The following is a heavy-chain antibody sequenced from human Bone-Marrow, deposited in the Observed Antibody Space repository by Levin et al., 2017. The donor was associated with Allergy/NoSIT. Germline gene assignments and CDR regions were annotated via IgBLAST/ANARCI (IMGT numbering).Heavy chain of an antibody. D-gene: IGHD3-10*01. J-gene: IGHJ5*02. V-gene: IGHV3-20*04. CDR3: ARLWFGDWDWFDP. CDR2: LDWNGATR. Sequence: GALRLSCEISGFPFDDYGMSWVRQAPGKGLEWVCGLDWNGATRIYADSVKGRFTVSRDNAKNSLYLEMENLRVEDTALYYCARLWFGDWDWFDPWGQGTLVTVSS. CDR1: GFPFDDYG.